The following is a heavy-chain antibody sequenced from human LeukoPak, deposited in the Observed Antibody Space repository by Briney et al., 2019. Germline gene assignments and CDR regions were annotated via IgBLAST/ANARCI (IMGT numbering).Heavy chain of an antibody. V-gene: IGHV4-34*01. CDR2: INHSGST. J-gene: IGHJ5*02. CDR1: GGSFSGYY. D-gene: IGHD3-3*01. Sequence: PSETLSLTCAVYGGSFSGYYWSWIRQPPGKGLEWIGEINHSGSTNYNPSLKSRVTISVDTSKNQFSLKLSSVTAADTAVYYCARGPTIFGVVINWFDPWGQGTLVTVSS. CDR3: ARGPTIFGVVINWFDP.